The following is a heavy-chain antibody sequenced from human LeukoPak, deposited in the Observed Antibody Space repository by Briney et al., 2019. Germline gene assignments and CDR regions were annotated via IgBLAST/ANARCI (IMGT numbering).Heavy chain of an antibody. V-gene: IGHV4-39*07. CDR1: GGSISSSSCY. Sequence: XXXXSGGSISSSSCYWGWIRQPPGKGLEWIGSIYYSGSTYYNPSLKSRFTISVDTSKNQFSLKLSSVTGADTAVYXXXRXXAXXGXLAXXYWGQGTLVTVSS. CDR2: IYYSGST. CDR3: XRXXAXXGXLAXXY. J-gene: IGHJ4*02. D-gene: IGHD2-15*01.